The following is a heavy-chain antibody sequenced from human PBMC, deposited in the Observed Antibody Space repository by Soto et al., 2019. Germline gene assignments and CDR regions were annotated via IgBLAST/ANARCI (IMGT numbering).Heavy chain of an antibody. CDR3: ARANLRSGWTFDH. J-gene: IGHJ4*02. V-gene: IGHV4-4*02. D-gene: IGHD6-19*01. CDR2: IFHSGRT. CDR1: GASIISNDW. Sequence: ETLSLTCSVCGASIISNDWWIWIRQTPGKGPEWIGEIFHSGRTNYSPSFKSRVTISVDTSKSQFSLEMASVTAADTAVYYCARANLRSGWTFDHWGQGSPVTVSS.